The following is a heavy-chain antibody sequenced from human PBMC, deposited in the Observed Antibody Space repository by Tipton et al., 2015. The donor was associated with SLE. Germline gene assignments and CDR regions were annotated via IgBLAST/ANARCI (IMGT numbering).Heavy chain of an antibody. CDR3: ARGPFDI. J-gene: IGHJ3*02. CDR2: INHSGST. CDR1: GGSFSGYY. Sequence: TLSLTCAVFGGSFSGYYWTWIRQSPGKGLEWIGEINHSGSTKYNPSLKSRVIISVDTSKNQFSLNLTSVTAADTAVYYCARGPFDIWGQGTMVTVSS. V-gene: IGHV4-34*01.